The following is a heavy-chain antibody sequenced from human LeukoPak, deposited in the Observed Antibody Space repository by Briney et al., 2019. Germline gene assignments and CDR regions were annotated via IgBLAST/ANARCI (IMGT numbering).Heavy chain of an antibody. CDR3: ARGVAEAGY. CDR2: ISSSSGYI. V-gene: IGHV3-21*01. J-gene: IGHJ4*02. CDR1: GFTFSSYS. D-gene: IGHD6-19*01. Sequence: GGSLRLSCAASGFTFSSYSMNWVRQAPGKGLEWVSSISSSSGYIYYADSVKGRFTISRDNAKNSLYLQMNSLRAEDTAVYYCARGVAEAGYWGQGTLVTVSS.